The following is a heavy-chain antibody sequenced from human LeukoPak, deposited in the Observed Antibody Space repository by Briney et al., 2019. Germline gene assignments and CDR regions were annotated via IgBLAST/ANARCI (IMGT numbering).Heavy chain of an antibody. CDR3: ARDSYGDYLEKYFDY. J-gene: IGHJ4*02. D-gene: IGHD4-17*01. CDR1: GFTFSSYA. CDR2: ISYDGSNK. V-gene: IGHV3-30-3*01. Sequence: GGSLRLSCAASGFTFSSYAMHWVRQAPGKGLKWVAVISYDGSNKYYADSVKGRFTISRDNSKNTLYLQMNSLRAEDTAVYYCARDSYGDYLEKYFDYWGQGTLVTVSS.